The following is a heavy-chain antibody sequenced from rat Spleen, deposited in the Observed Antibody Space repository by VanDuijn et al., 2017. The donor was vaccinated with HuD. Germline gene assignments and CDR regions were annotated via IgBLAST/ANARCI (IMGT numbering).Heavy chain of an antibody. J-gene: IGHJ3*01. Sequence: EVQLVESGGGLMQPGRSLKLSCAASGFTFSNYDMAWVRQSPTKGLEWIASISTGADNTYYRDSVKGRFTVPRNETNNTHYLQMDSLRSEDTSPYYFALHGVLRNWFDSWGQGTLVTVSS. CDR2: ISTGADNT. D-gene: IGHD1-7*01. CDR1: GFTFSNYD. V-gene: IGHV5S13*01. CDR3: ALHGVLRNWFDS.